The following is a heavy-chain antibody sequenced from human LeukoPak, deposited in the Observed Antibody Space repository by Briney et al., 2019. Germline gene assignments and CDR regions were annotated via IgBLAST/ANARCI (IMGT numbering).Heavy chain of an antibody. Sequence: PGGSLRLSCAASGFAFSRYAMNWVRQAPGKGLEWVSGISGSAGSTYYADSVKGRFSISRDNSKNTLYLQMNSLRVEDTAVYYCAKSRGYGAYDFPDYWGQGTLVTVSS. D-gene: IGHD5-12*01. CDR2: ISGSAGST. CDR1: GFAFSRYA. CDR3: AKSRGYGAYDFPDY. V-gene: IGHV3-23*01. J-gene: IGHJ4*02.